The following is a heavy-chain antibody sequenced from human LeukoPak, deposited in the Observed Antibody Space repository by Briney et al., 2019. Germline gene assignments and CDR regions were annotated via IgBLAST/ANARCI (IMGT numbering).Heavy chain of an antibody. D-gene: IGHD4-17*01. V-gene: IGHV1-2*02. CDR2: INPNTCYS. CDR1: RYPFTTYY. Sequence: ASVKVSCKASRYPFTTYYIHWVRQTPGQRREWMGCINPNTCYSNYAKKCQGRATETSTTSTATAYMEVSRLTSDDSAGYFCARAGYAYGDSSDFWGQGTLVTVSS. J-gene: IGHJ4*02. CDR3: ARAGYAYGDSSDF.